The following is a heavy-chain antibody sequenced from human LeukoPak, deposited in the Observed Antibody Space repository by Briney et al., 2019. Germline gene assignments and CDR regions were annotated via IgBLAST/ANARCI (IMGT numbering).Heavy chain of an antibody. V-gene: IGHV1-18*01. CDR1: GYTFTSYG. D-gene: IGHD2-2*01. CDR3: ARANCSSTSCAPDY. J-gene: IGHJ4*02. CDR2: ISAYNGNT. Sequence: ASVKVSCEASGYTFTSYGISWVRQAPGQGLEWMGWISAYNGNTNYAQKLQGRVTMTRDTSTSTVYMELSSLRSEDTAVYYCARANCSSTSCAPDYWGQGILVTVSS.